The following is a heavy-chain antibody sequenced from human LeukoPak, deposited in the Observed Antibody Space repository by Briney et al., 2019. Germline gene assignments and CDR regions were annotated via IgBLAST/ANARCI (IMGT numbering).Heavy chain of an antibody. Sequence: SETLSLTCAVYGGSFSGYYWSWIRQHPGKGLEWIGCIYYTGSTYYNPSLKNRLTISIDTSKSQFSLKLTSVTAADTAVYYCARDPIAYCGADCYSDWGQGTLVTVSS. CDR2: IYYTGST. V-gene: IGHV4-31*11. CDR3: ARDPIAYCGADCYSD. D-gene: IGHD2-21*02. CDR1: GGSFSGYY. J-gene: IGHJ4*02.